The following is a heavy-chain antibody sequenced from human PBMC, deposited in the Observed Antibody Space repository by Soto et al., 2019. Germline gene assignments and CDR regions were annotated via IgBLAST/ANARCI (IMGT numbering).Heavy chain of an antibody. CDR1: GFYFNNYG. V-gene: IGHV3-21*01. CDR3: AREDSIITPAVSDF. J-gene: IGHJ4*02. Sequence: PGGSLRLSCAVSGFYFNNYGINWVRQAPGKGLEWVSSVSKSDYTYYSDSVKGRFTISRDNAKNSVSLQMNSLRAEDTAVYYCAREDSIITPAVSDFWGQGTLVTVSS. CDR2: VSKSDYT. D-gene: IGHD2-2*01.